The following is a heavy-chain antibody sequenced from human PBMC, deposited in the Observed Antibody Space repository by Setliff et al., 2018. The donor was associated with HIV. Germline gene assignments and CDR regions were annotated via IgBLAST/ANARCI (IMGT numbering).Heavy chain of an antibody. CDR3: ARDRTFGSGFSSSWFYDY. V-gene: IGHV3-11*04. CDR1: GFTFSDYY. Sequence: GGSLRLSCAASGFTFSDYYMSWIRQAPGKGLEWVSYISSRGSTIYYADSVKGRFTISRDNAKNSLYLQMKSLRAEDTAVYYCARDRTFGSGFSSSWFYDYWGQGTLVTVSS. J-gene: IGHJ4*02. CDR2: ISSRGSTI. D-gene: IGHD6-13*01.